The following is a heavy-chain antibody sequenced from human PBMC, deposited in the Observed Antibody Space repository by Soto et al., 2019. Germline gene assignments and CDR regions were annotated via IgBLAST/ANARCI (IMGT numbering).Heavy chain of an antibody. Sequence: QVQLVESGGGVVQPGRSLRLSCEASGFTFSSYAMHWVRQAPGKGLEWVAVISYDGNNKYYADSVKGRFTISRDNSKNTMYLQMNSLRPEDTAVYYCAREMIPMIMGGVSAMDVWGQGTTVTVSS. CDR3: AREMIPMIMGGVSAMDV. J-gene: IGHJ6*02. V-gene: IGHV3-30*03. CDR2: ISYDGNNK. CDR1: GFTFSSYA. D-gene: IGHD3-22*01.